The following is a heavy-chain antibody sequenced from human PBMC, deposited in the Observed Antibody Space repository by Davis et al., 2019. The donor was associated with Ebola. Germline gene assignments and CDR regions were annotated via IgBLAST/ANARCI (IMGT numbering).Heavy chain of an antibody. J-gene: IGHJ6*04. CDR1: GFSFSDAY. V-gene: IGHV3-11*01. CDR2: IASNGSPL. Sequence: GESLKISCAASGFSFSDAYMNWIRQAPGKGLEWVSYIASNGSPLYYEDSVKGRFTISRDNAKNSLYLQMNSLRAEDTAVYYCAKSGLSFGVVKYHYGMDVWGKGTTVTVSS. D-gene: IGHD3-3*01. CDR3: AKSGLSFGVVKYHYGMDV.